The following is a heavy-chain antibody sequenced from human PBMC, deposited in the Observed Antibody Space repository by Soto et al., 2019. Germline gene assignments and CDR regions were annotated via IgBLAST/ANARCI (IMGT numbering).Heavy chain of an antibody. D-gene: IGHD5-12*01. J-gene: IGHJ5*02. V-gene: IGHV3-23*01. CDR1: GFTFSSYA. CDR3: AKDLDSGYDWNWFDP. CDR2: ISGSGGST. Sequence: EAQLLESGGGLVQPGGSLRLSCAASGFTFSSYAMSWVRQAPGKGLEWVSAISGSGGSTYYADSVKGRFTISRDNSKNTLYLQMNSLRAEDTAVYYCAKDLDSGYDWNWFDPWGQGTLVTVSS.